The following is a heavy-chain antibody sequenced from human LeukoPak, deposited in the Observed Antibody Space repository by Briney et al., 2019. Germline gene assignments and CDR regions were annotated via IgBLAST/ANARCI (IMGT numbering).Heavy chain of an antibody. Sequence: PSQTLSLTCAISGDSVSSNRAAWTWFRQSPSRGLEWLGRTYYTSKWYNDYAVSVKSRITVNPDTSKNQFSLHLNSVTPEDTAVYYCARQGFRRFDPWGQGTLVTVSS. CDR1: GDSVSSNRAA. V-gene: IGHV6-1*01. CDR2: TYYTSKWYN. J-gene: IGHJ5*02. D-gene: IGHD3-3*01. CDR3: ARQGFRRFDP.